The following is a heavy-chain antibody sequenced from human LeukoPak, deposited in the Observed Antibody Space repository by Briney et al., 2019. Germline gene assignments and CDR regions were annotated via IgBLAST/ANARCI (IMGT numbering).Heavy chain of an antibody. CDR3: VRDLSGIAAL. Sequence: GGSLRLSCAATGFTFSSYWMHWVRQAPGKGLVWVSRINSDGSSISNADSVKGRLTISRDKAKNTLHLQMDSLRAEDTAVYYCVRDLSGIAALWGRGTLVTVSS. V-gene: IGHV3-74*01. CDR2: INSDGSSI. J-gene: IGHJ4*02. CDR1: GFTFSSYW. D-gene: IGHD6-13*01.